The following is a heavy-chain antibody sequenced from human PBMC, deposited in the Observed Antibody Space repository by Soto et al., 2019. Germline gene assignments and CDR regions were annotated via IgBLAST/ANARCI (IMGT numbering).Heavy chain of an antibody. Sequence: EVQLFESGGGLVQPGGSLRLSCAASGFTCSSYAMSWVRQAPGKGLEWVSAISGSGGSTYYSDSVKGRFTISRDNSKNTLYLQMNSLRAEDTAVYYCARQYGNYGAGDYWGQGTLVTVSS. CDR1: GFTCSSYA. V-gene: IGHV3-23*01. J-gene: IGHJ4*02. D-gene: IGHD4-17*01. CDR3: ARQYGNYGAGDY. CDR2: ISGSGGST.